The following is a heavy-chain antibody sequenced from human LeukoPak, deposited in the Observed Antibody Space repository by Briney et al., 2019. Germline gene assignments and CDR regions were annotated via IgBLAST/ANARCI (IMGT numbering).Heavy chain of an antibody. J-gene: IGHJ4*02. CDR1: GGSFSGYY. CDR2: IYYSGST. CDR3: ARHFDYDSSTYYYAYDY. Sequence: NRSERVSLTCAVYGGSFSGYYWSWTRQPPGKGLEWIGYIYYSGSTKYNPSLKSRVTISVYTSKNQFSLKLSSVTAADTAVYYCARHFDYDSSTYYYAYDYWGQGTLATVSS. V-gene: IGHV4-59*08. D-gene: IGHD3-22*01.